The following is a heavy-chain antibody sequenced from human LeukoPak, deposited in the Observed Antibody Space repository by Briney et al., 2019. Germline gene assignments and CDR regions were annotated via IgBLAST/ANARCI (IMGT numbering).Heavy chain of an antibody. Sequence: GGSLRLSCAASGFTFSDYYMSWIRQAPGKGLEWVSYISSSGSTIYYADSVKGRFTISRDNAKNSLYLQMNSLRAEDTAVYYCARVRSGFGELSGDYYYYYYMDVWGKGTTVTVSS. V-gene: IGHV3-11*04. CDR1: GFTFSDYY. D-gene: IGHD3-10*01. CDR3: ARVRSGFGELSGDYYYYYYMDV. J-gene: IGHJ6*03. CDR2: ISSSGSTI.